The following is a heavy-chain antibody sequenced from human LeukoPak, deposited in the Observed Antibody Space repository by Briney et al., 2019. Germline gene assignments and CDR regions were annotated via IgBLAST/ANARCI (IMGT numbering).Heavy chain of an antibody. V-gene: IGHV3-49*03. CDR2: TRSKPDDGTT. CDR1: VYPLGVSL. CDR3: ARARLLREFDC. Sequence: GGSLRLSCTVSVYPLGVSLTGWFRQAPGGGVGGVGVTRSKPDDGTTEYAASVKGRFTISRDNSKSIAYLQMNSLESEDRAVYYCARARLLREFDCWGQGTLVTVSS. J-gene: IGHJ4*02. D-gene: IGHD6-25*01.